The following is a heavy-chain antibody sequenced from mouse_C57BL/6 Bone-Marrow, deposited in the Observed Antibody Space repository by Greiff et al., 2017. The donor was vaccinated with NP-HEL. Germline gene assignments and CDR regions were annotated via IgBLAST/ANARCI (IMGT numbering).Heavy chain of an antibody. CDR2: IDPNSGGT. V-gene: IGHV1-72*01. CDR3: ARGGFISTVVATPYYAMDY. D-gene: IGHD1-1*01. Sequence: QVQLQQPGAELVKPGASVKLSCKASGYTFTSYWMHWVKQRPGRGLEWIGRIDPNSGGTKYNEKFKSKATLTVDKPSSTAYMQLSSLTSEDSAVYYWARGGFISTVVATPYYAMDYWGQGTSVTVST. CDR1: GYTFTSYW. J-gene: IGHJ4*01.